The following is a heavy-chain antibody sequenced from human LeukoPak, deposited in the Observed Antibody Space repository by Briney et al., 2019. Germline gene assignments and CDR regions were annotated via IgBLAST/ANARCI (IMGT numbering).Heavy chain of an antibody. Sequence: GGSLRLSYAASGLTFNDYHMNWIRQAPGKGLEWISYISPGGGDIYFADSVKGRFTLSRDNAKNSLYLQVSSLTAEDTAVYYCASGRDIEVAGPGGYFDHWGQGTLVTVSS. CDR1: GLTFNDYH. CDR2: ISPGGGDI. J-gene: IGHJ4*02. D-gene: IGHD6-19*01. CDR3: ASGRDIEVAGPGGYFDH. V-gene: IGHV3-11*01.